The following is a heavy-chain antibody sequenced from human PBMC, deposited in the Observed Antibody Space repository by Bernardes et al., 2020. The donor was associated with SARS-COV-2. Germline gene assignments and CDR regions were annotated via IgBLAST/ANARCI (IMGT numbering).Heavy chain of an antibody. D-gene: IGHD1-1*01. CDR1: GSTFTPYG. V-gene: IGHV3-48*01. CDR2: ISGSGTTI. J-gene: IGHJ4*02. Sequence: GGSLRLSCGESGSTFTPYGLSWVHQAPGKGLEWLSYISGSGTTIYYADSVKGRFTMSRDNANNSLYLQMNSLRVNDTAVYFCATTEMKGVLDYLGQGTLVMVSS. CDR3: ATTEMKGVLDY.